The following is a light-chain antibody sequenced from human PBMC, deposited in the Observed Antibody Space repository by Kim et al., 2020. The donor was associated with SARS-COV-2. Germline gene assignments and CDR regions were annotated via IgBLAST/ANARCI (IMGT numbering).Light chain of an antibody. Sequence: QSVLTQPPSVSGAPGQRVTISCTGTNSNIGAGSDVHWYQQLPGTAPKLLMHGNTNRPSGVPDRFPGSKSDTSASLAITGLQADDEADYYCLSYDSSLSGWVFGGGTKVTVL. V-gene: IGLV1-40*01. CDR3: LSYDSSLSGWV. J-gene: IGLJ3*02. CDR1: NSNIGAGSD. CDR2: GNT.